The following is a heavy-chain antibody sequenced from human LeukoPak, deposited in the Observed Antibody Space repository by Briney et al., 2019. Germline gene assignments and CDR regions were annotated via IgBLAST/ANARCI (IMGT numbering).Heavy chain of an antibody. Sequence: GGSLRLSCAASGFTFSSYSMNWVRQAPGKGLEWVSSISSSSSYIYYADSVKGRFTISRDNAKNSLYLQMNSLRAEDTAVYYCARGGYCSSTSCYNYGMDVWGQGTTVTVSS. CDR2: ISSSSSYI. J-gene: IGHJ6*02. CDR3: ARGGYCSSTSCYNYGMDV. V-gene: IGHV3-21*01. CDR1: GFTFSSYS. D-gene: IGHD2-2*02.